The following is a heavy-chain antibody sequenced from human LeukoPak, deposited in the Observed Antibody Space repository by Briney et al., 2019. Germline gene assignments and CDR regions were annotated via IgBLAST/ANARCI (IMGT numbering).Heavy chain of an antibody. Sequence: PGGSLRLSCAASGFTFSSYAMSWVRQAPGKGLEWVSGINWNGGSTGYADSVKGRFTISRDNAKNSLYLQMNSLRAEDTALYYCARDSGWYRWEVDYWGQGTLVTVSS. CDR3: ARDSGWYRWEVDY. CDR2: INWNGGST. V-gene: IGHV3-20*04. J-gene: IGHJ4*02. CDR1: GFTFSSYA. D-gene: IGHD6-19*01.